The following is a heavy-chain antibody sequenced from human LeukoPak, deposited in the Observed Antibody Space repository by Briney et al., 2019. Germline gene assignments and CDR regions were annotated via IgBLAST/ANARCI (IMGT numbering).Heavy chain of an antibody. Sequence: SETLSLTCTVSGSSISGYYWSWIRQPAGKGLEWIGRINTSGDSNYNPSLKSRVTMSVDTSKNQFSLKVSSVTAADTAVYYCARDLSLPLGPYYFDYWGQGTLVTVSS. J-gene: IGHJ4*02. CDR3: ARDLSLPLGPYYFDY. CDR2: INTSGDS. D-gene: IGHD3-16*02. CDR1: GSSISGYY. V-gene: IGHV4-4*07.